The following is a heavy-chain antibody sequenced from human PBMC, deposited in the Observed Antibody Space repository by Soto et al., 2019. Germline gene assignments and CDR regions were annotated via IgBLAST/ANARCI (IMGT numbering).Heavy chain of an antibody. CDR2: IYYSGST. CDR1: GGSISSYY. V-gene: IGHV4-59*01. J-gene: IGHJ2*01. D-gene: IGHD4-17*01. CDR3: ARFTVTNGWYFDL. Sequence: QVQLQESGPGLVKPSETLSLTCTVSGGSISSYYWSWIRQPPGKGLEWIGYIYYSGSTNYNPSLKSRVTISVDTSKNQFSLKLSSVTAADTAVYYCARFTVTNGWYFDLWGRGTLVTVSS.